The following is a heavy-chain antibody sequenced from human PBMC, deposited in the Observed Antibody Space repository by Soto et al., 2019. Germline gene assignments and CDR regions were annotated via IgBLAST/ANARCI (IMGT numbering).Heavy chain of an antibody. CDR3: AKVRRGLQLGNTVQPWYFDY. D-gene: IGHD1-1*01. J-gene: IGHJ4*02. CDR2: ISYDGSNK. Sequence: QVQLVESGGGVVQPGRSLRLSCAASGFTFSSYGMHWVRQAPGKGLEWVAVISYDGSNKYYADSVKGRFTISRDNSKNTLYLQMNSLRAEDTAVYCCAKVRRGLQLGNTVQPWYFDYWGQGGLVAVSS. V-gene: IGHV3-30*18. CDR1: GFTFSSYG.